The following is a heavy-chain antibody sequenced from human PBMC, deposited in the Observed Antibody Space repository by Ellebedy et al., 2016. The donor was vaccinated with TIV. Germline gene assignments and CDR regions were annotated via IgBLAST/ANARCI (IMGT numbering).Heavy chain of an antibody. D-gene: IGHD3-10*01. CDR2: ISSSSDYI. CDR1: GFTFSSYS. CDR3: ARDGNSGSGNLLGY. J-gene: IGHJ4*02. V-gene: IGHV3-21*01. Sequence: GESLKISCAASGFTFSSYSMNWARQAPGKGLEWASSISSSSDYIYYADSVKGRFTISRDNAKNSLYLQLNSLRAEDTAVYYCARDGNSGSGNLLGYWGQGTLVTVSS.